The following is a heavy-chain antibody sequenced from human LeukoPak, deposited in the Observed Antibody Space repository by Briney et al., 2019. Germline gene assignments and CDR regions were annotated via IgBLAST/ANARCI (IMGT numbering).Heavy chain of an antibody. CDR1: GGSISSYY. CDR3: ARDRGLWLGEARDALDI. D-gene: IGHD3-10*01. CDR2: IHYTGST. Sequence: SETLSLTCTVSGGSISSYYWSWIRQSPGKGLECIGHIHYTGSTNYNPSLKSRVTISVETSKNQFSLKLKSVTAADTAMYYCARDRGLWLGEARDALDIWGQGTMVTVFS. J-gene: IGHJ3*02. V-gene: IGHV4-59*01.